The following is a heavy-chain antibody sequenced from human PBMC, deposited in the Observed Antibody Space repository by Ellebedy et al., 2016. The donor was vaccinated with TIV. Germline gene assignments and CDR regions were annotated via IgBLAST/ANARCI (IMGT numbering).Heavy chain of an antibody. Sequence: SLKISCAASGFTFDDYAMHWVRQAPGKGQEWVSSISWNSGRLGYADSVKGRFTISRDNAKNSLYLQVNSLRAEDTAFYYCAKDQGYDILTGYSLDAFDMWGQGTMVTVSS. CDR1: GFTFDDYA. D-gene: IGHD3-9*01. CDR2: ISWNSGRL. J-gene: IGHJ3*02. CDR3: AKDQGYDILTGYSLDAFDM. V-gene: IGHV3-9*01.